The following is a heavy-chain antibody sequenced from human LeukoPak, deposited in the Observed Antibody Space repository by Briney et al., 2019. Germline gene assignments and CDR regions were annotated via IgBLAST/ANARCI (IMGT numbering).Heavy chain of an antibody. J-gene: IGHJ4*02. CDR2: ISGSGGST. Sequence: GGSLRLSCAASGFTFSSYAMSWVRQAPGKGLEWVSAISGSGGSTYYADSVKGRFTISRDNSKNTLYLQMNSLRAEDTAVYYCAKAGRIAAAGPTDFDYRGQGTLVTVSS. CDR3: AKAGRIAAAGPTDFDY. V-gene: IGHV3-23*01. D-gene: IGHD6-13*01. CDR1: GFTFSSYA.